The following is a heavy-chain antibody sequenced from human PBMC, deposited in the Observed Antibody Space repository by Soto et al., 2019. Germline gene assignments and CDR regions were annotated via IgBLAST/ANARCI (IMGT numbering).Heavy chain of an antibody. CDR2: ITWNGGNS. D-gene: IGHD3-16*01. J-gene: IGHJ6*02. CDR1: GFRFDDYN. V-gene: IGHV3-43*01. Sequence: GGSLRLSCAASGFRFDDYNIHWVRQAPGKGLEWVSLITWNGGNSYYADSVKGRFTISRDGTTESVSLQMTSLKREDTGLYFCARETLSYGSALDVWGQGTTVTVS. CDR3: ARETLSYGSALDV.